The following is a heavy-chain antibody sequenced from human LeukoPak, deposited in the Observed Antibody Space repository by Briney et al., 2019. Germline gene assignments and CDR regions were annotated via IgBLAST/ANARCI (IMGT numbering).Heavy chain of an antibody. V-gene: IGHV3-11*06. CDR1: GFTFSDYY. CDR2: ISSSSSYT. Sequence: GGSLRLSCAASGFTFSDYYMSWIRQAPGKGLEWVSYISSSSSYTNYADSVKGRFTISRDNAKNSLYLQMNSLRAEDTAVYYCARVPGRSRGPWAFDIWGQGAMVTVSS. D-gene: IGHD2-2*01. J-gene: IGHJ3*02. CDR3: ARVPGRSRGPWAFDI.